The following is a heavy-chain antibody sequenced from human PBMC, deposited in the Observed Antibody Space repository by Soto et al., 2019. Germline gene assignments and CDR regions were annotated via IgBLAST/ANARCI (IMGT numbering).Heavy chain of an antibody. D-gene: IGHD2-2*01. Sequence: EVQLVESGGGLVKPGGSLRLSCAASGFTFSNAWMNWVRQAPGKGLEWVGRIKSKTDGGTTDYAAPVKGRFTISRDDSKNTLYLQMNSLKTEDTAVYYCTTPAPGYCSSTSCYYYYYYGMDVWGQGTTVTVSS. V-gene: IGHV3-15*07. CDR2: IKSKTDGGTT. CDR3: TTPAPGYCSSTSCYYYYYYGMDV. J-gene: IGHJ6*02. CDR1: GFTFSNAW.